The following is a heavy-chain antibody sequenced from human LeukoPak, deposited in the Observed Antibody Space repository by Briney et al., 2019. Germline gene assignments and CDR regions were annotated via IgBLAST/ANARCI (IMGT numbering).Heavy chain of an antibody. CDR3: ASELRYFDWTERAYYMDV. Sequence: SVKVSCKASGGTFSSYAISWVRQAPGQGLEWMGGIIPIFGTANYAQKFQGRVTITADESTSTAYMELSSLRSEDTAVYYWASELRYFDWTERAYYMDVWGKGTTVTVSS. V-gene: IGHV1-69*01. J-gene: IGHJ6*03. D-gene: IGHD3-9*01. CDR2: IIPIFGTA. CDR1: GGTFSSYA.